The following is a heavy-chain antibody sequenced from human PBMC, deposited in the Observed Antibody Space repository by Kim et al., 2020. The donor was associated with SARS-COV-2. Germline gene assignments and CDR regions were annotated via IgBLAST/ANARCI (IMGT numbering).Heavy chain of an antibody. V-gene: IGHV4-34*01. CDR1: GGSFSGYY. CDR3: ARGYWAGYYYYGMDV. D-gene: IGHD2-8*02. J-gene: IGHJ6*02. Sequence: SEILSLTCAVYGGSFSGYYWSWIRQPPGKGLEWIGEINHSGSTNYNPSLKSRVTISVDTSKNQFSLKLSSVTAADTAVYYCARGYWAGYYYYGMDVWGQG. CDR2: INHSGST.